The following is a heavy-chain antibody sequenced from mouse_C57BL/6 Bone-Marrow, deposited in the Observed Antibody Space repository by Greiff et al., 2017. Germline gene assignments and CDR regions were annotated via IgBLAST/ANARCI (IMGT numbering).Heavy chain of an antibody. CDR1: GFTFSNYW. Sequence: EVMLVESGGGLVQPGGSMKLSCVASGFTFSNYWMNWVRQSPEKGLEWVAQIRLKSDNYATHYAESVKGRFTISRDDSKSSVYLQMNNLRAEDTGIYYCTGGDVGAYWGQGTLVTVSA. CDR3: TGGDVGAY. V-gene: IGHV6-3*01. D-gene: IGHD3-1*01. J-gene: IGHJ3*01. CDR2: IRLKSDNYAT.